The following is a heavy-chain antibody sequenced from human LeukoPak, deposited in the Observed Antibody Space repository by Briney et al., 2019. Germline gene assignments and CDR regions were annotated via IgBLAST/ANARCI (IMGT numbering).Heavy chain of an antibody. D-gene: IGHD3-16*01. CDR3: ARVHLPWGRYYYYMDV. CDR1: GYTFTSYG. J-gene: IGHJ6*03. Sequence: ASVKVSCKASGYTFTSYGISWVRQAPGQGLEWMGWISAYNGNTNYAQKLQGRVTMTTDTSTSTAYMELRSLRSDDTAVYYCARVHLPWGRYYYYMDVWGKGTTVTVSS. V-gene: IGHV1-18*01. CDR2: ISAYNGNT.